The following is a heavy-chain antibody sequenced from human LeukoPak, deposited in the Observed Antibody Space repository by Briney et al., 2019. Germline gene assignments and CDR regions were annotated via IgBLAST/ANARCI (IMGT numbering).Heavy chain of an antibody. CDR2: IYYRGST. J-gene: IGHJ4*02. CDR1: GGSINSSSYY. V-gene: IGHV4-39*07. Sequence: PSQTLSLTCTVSGGSINSSSYYWGWIRQPPGKGLEWIGNIYYRGSTYYNPSLKSRVTISVDTSKNQFSLKLNSVTAADTAVYYCAREGEDGYNSFDYWGQGTLVTVSS. D-gene: IGHD5-24*01. CDR3: AREGEDGYNSFDY.